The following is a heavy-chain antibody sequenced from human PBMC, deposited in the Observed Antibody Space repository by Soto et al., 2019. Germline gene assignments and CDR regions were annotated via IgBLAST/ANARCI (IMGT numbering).Heavy chain of an antibody. CDR3: AHRTGFGEFLR. CDR1: GFSLSTSGVG. Sequence: QITLKESGPTLVKPTQTLTLTCTFSGFSLSTSGVGVGWIRQPPGKALEWLALIYWDDNNHFSPSLKSRLTXTXDTSKNQVVLRMTNMDPVDTATYYCAHRTGFGEFLRWGQGTLVTVSS. CDR2: IYWDDNN. J-gene: IGHJ4*02. D-gene: IGHD3-10*01. V-gene: IGHV2-5*02.